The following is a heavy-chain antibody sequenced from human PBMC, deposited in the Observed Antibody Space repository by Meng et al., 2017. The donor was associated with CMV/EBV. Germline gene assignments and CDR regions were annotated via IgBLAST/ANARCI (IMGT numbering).Heavy chain of an antibody. Sequence: GGSLKISCAASGFTFSSYSMNWVRQAPGKGLEWVSSISSSSSYIYYADSVKGRFTISRDNAKNSLYLQMNSLRAEDTAVYYCARATDSGWYGVNYYYYYGMDVWGQGTTVTVSS. CDR2: ISSSSSYI. CDR3: ARATDSGWYGVNYYYYYGMDV. J-gene: IGHJ6*02. V-gene: IGHV3-21*01. D-gene: IGHD6-19*01. CDR1: GFTFSSYS.